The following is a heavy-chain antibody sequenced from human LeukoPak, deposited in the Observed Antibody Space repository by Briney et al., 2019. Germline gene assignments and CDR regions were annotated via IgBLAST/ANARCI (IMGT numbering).Heavy chain of an antibody. CDR1: GFTFDDYA. J-gene: IGHJ6*03. V-gene: IGHV3-30*02. CDR3: AKAGNLGGSNYLYYYYYMDV. Sequence: GGSLRLSCAASGFTFDDYAMHWVRQAPGKGLEWVAFIHYDGNNAYYADSVKGRFTISRDNSKNTLYLQMNSLRAEDTAVYYCAKAGNLGGSNYLYYYYYMDVWGKGTTVTISS. CDR2: IHYDGNNA. D-gene: IGHD1-26*01.